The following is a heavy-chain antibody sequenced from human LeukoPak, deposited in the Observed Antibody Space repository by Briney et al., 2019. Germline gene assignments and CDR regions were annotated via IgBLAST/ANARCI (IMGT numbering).Heavy chain of an antibody. CDR2: MNPNSGNT. D-gene: IGHD2-15*01. CDR1: GYTFTGYY. V-gene: IGHV1-8*03. J-gene: IGHJ1*01. CDR3: ARPAADAEYFQH. Sequence: GASVKVSCKASGYTFTGYYMHWVRQAPGQGLEWMGWMNPNSGNTGYAQKFQGRVTITRNTSISTAYMELSSLRSEDTTVYYCARPAADAEYFQHWGQGTLVTVSS.